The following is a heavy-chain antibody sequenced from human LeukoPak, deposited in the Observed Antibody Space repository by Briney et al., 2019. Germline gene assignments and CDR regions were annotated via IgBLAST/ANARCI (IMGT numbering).Heavy chain of an antibody. J-gene: IGHJ4*02. CDR3: ARDDYGDY. CDR1: GFTFSSYA. Sequence: GGSLRLSCAASGFTFSSYAMHWVRQAPGKGLEWVAVISYDGSNKYYADSVKGRFTISRDNSKNTLYLQMNSLRAEDTAVYYCARDDYGDYGGQGTLVTVSS. CDR2: ISYDGSNK. V-gene: IGHV3-30-3*01.